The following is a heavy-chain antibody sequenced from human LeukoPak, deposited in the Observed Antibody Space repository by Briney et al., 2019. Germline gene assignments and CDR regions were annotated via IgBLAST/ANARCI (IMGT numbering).Heavy chain of an antibody. Sequence: PSETLSLTCTVSGXSISDYYWNWIWQPPGKGLEWIGYIYYSGSTNYNPSLKSRVTISVDTSKNQFSLKLSSVTAADTAVYYCARAKAAAGIDYFDYWGQGTLVTVSS. J-gene: IGHJ4*02. CDR3: ARAKAAAGIDYFDY. CDR2: IYYSGST. CDR1: GXSISDYY. V-gene: IGHV4-59*13. D-gene: IGHD6-13*01.